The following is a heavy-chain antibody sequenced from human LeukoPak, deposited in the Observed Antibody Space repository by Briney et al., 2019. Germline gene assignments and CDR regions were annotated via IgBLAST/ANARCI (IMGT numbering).Heavy chain of an antibody. V-gene: IGHV4-59*08. CDR3: ARQGGYIAPLAL. D-gene: IGHD6-13*01. Sequence: SETLSLTCTVSGGSISSYYWSWIRQPPGKGLEWIGYISYSGNTNYNPSLKSRVTISVDTSKNQFSLKLTSVPAADTAVYYCARQGGYIAPLALWGQGTLVTVSA. CDR2: ISYSGNT. J-gene: IGHJ4*02. CDR1: GGSISSYY.